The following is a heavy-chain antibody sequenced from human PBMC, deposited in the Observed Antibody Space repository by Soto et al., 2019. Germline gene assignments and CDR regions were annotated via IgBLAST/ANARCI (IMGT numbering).Heavy chain of an antibody. CDR1: GGSSKTGDYY. CDR2: IFHSGST. CDR3: ARDRYYGSGTYYNFYSGMDV. J-gene: IGHJ6*02. Sequence: SETMSVTCTVAGGSSKTGDYYWTWVSKPPGNGLEWIGNIFHSGSTYYTPSLQSRVTISLDTSKNHFSLKLSSVTPADTAVYYCARDRYYGSGTYYNFYSGMDVWGQGTTVPVS. V-gene: IGHV4-30-4*01. D-gene: IGHD3-10*01.